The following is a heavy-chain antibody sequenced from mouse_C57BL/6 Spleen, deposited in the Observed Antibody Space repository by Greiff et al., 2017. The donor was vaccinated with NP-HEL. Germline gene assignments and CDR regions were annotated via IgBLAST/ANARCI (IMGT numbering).Heavy chain of an antibody. CDR2: IYPGSGST. CDR1: GYTFTSYW. J-gene: IGHJ3*01. V-gene: IGHV1-55*01. D-gene: IGHD2-3*01. Sequence: VQLQQPGAELVKPGASVKLSCKASGYTFTSYWITWVKQRPGQGLEWIGDIYPGSGSTNYNEKFKSKVTLTVDTSSSTVYMQLSSLTSEDSAVYYCARGGVTEGFAYWGQGTLVTVSA. CDR3: ARGGVTEGFAY.